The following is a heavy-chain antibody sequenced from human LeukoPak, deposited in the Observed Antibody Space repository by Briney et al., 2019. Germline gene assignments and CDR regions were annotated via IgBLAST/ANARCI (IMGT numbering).Heavy chain of an antibody. CDR1: GFTFSSYS. CDR2: ISSGSSYI. Sequence: PGGSLGLSCAASGFTFSSYSMNWVRQAPGKGLEWVSSISSGSSYINYADSVKGRFTISRDNAKNSLYLQMNSLRAEDTAVYYCARSDIVVVVAATNNYYYGMDVWGQGTTVTVSS. J-gene: IGHJ6*02. D-gene: IGHD2-15*01. V-gene: IGHV3-21*01. CDR3: ARSDIVVVVAATNNYYYGMDV.